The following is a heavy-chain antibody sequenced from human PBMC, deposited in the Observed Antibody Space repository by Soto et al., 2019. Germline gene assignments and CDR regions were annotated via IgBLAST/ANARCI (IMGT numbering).Heavy chain of an antibody. CDR1: GDRVSSNSAA. CDR2: TYYRSKWYN. V-gene: IGHV6-1*01. J-gene: IGHJ4*02. CDR3: ARDTPDYYDSSGYYVLDY. D-gene: IGHD3-22*01. Sequence: SQTLSLTCAISGDRVSSNSAAWNCISHSPSRFLEWLGRTYYRSKWYNDYAVSVKSRITINPDTSKNQFSLQLNSVTPEDTAVYYCARDTPDYYDSSGYYVLDYWGQGTLVTAPQ.